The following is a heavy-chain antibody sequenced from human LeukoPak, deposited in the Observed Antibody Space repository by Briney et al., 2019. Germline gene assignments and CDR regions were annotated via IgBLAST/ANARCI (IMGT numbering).Heavy chain of an antibody. J-gene: IGHJ4*02. Sequence: SETLSLTCTVSGGSISSGGYYWSWIRQHPGKGLEWIGYIYYSGSTYYNPSLKSRVTISVDTSKNQFSLKLSSVTAADTAVYYCASEGIAVAGTFNYWGQGTLVTVSS. CDR2: IYYSGST. CDR1: GGSISSGGYY. D-gene: IGHD6-19*01. V-gene: IGHV4-31*03. CDR3: ASEGIAVAGTFNY.